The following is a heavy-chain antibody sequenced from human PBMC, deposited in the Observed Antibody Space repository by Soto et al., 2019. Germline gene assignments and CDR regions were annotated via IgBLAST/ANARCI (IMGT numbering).Heavy chain of an antibody. CDR3: ATRKGGYCSGGSCYSGAFDI. Sequence: GGPLSLSCAASGFTFSSYAMHWVRQAPGKGLEWVAVISYDGSNKYYADSVKGRFTISRDNSKNTLYLQMNSLRAEDTAVYYCATRKGGYCSGGSCYSGAFDIWGQGTMVTVSS. CDR2: ISYDGSNK. V-gene: IGHV3-30-3*01. D-gene: IGHD2-15*01. CDR1: GFTFSSYA. J-gene: IGHJ3*02.